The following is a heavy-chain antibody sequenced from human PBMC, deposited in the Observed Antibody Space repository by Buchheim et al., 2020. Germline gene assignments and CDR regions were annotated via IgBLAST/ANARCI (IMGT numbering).Heavy chain of an antibody. CDR2: IKHDGSEK. CDR1: GFTFSSYW. CDR3: ARDVLSRITMIVVVITSLGMDV. D-gene: IGHD3-22*01. J-gene: IGHJ6*02. Sequence: EVQLVESGGGLVQPGGSLRLSCAASGFTFSSYWMSWVRQAPGKGLEWVANIKHDGSEKYYVDSVKGRFTISRDNAKNSLYLQMNSLRAEDTAVYYCARDVLSRITMIVVVITSLGMDVWGQGTT. V-gene: IGHV3-7*01.